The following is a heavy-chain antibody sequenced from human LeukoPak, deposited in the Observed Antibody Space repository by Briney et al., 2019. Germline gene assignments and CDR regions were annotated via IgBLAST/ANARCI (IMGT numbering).Heavy chain of an antibody. J-gene: IGHJ4*02. CDR2: IRSKANGYAT. CDR1: GFTFSGSA. V-gene: IGHV3-73*01. Sequence: GGSLRLSCAASGFTFSGSAMHWVRQASGKGLEWVGRIRSKANGYATAYAASVKGRFTISRDDSKNTAYLQMNGLKTEDTAVYYGTGLGAIDHYWGQGTLVTVSS. CDR3: TGLGAIDHY.